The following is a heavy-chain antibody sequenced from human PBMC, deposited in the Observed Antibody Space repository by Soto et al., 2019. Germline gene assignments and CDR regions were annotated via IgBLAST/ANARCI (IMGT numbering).Heavy chain of an antibody. CDR1: GFTFSSYG. CDR2: ISSSSSYI. V-gene: IGHV3-21*01. CDR3: AREVSKDSGYDFDD. D-gene: IGHD5-12*01. J-gene: IGHJ5*02. Sequence: EVQLVESGGGLVQPGGSLRLSCAASGFTFSSYGMNWVRQAPGKGLEWVASISSSSSYIYYADSVKGRFTISRDNAKNSLYLHMNSLRAEDTAVYYCAREVSKDSGYDFDDWGQGTLVTVSS.